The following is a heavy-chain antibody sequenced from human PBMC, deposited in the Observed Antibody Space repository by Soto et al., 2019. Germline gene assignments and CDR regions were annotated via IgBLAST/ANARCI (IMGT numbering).Heavy chain of an antibody. V-gene: IGHV4-59*08. J-gene: IGHJ6*03. CDR1: GGSISSYY. Sequence: SETLSLTCTVSGGSISSYYWSWIRQPPGKGLEWIGYIYYSGSTNYNPSLKSRVTISVDTSKNQFSLRLSSVTAADTAVYYCARIRYSRSWQREYYMDVWGKGTTVTVSS. D-gene: IGHD6-13*01. CDR3: ARIRYSRSWQREYYMDV. CDR2: IYYSGST.